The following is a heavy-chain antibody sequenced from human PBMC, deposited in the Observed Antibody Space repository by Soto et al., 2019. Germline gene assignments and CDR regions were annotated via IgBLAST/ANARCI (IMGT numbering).Heavy chain of an antibody. CDR3: ARGPPLGY. Sequence: SETLSLTCAVSGGSISSGGYSWSWIRQPPGKGLECIGYIYHGVSTYYNPSLKSRVTISVDRSKNQFSLRLSSVTAADTAVYYCARGPPLGYWGQGTLVTVSS. V-gene: IGHV4-30-2*01. CDR2: IYHGVST. CDR1: GGSISSGGYS. J-gene: IGHJ4*02.